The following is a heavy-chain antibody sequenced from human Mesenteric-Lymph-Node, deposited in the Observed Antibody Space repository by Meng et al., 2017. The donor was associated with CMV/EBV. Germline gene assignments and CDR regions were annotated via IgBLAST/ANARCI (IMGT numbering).Heavy chain of an antibody. CDR1: GFTFDDYA. J-gene: IGHJ4*02. V-gene: IGHV3-9*01. CDR3: VKDRYSLVALSGTGGFDY. CDR2: ISRNSLSA. D-gene: IGHD6-19*01. Sequence: SLKISCAASGFTFDDYAMYWVRQLPGRGLEWVSFISRNSLSASYADSVKGRFTISRDNAKKFLYLQMNSLTTEDTALYYCVKDRYSLVALSGTGGFDYWGQGTPVTVSS.